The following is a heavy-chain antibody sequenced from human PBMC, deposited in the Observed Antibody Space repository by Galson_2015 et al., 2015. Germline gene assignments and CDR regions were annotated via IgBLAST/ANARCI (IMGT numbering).Heavy chain of an antibody. J-gene: IGHJ4*02. Sequence: LRLSCAASGFTFSSYAMHWVRQAPGKGLEWVAVISYDGSNKYYADSVKGRFTISRDNSKNTLYLQMNSLRAEDTAVYYCAREGSGWYFDYWGQGTLVTVSS. CDR2: ISYDGSNK. D-gene: IGHD6-19*01. CDR3: AREGSGWYFDY. CDR1: GFTFSSYA. V-gene: IGHV3-30*01.